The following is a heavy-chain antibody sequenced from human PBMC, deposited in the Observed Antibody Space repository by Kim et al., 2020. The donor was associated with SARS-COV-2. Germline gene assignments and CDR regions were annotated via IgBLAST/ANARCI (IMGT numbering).Heavy chain of an antibody. CDR3: ARQRITMIVGSRWFEP. CDR2: IYYSGST. D-gene: IGHD3-22*01. Sequence: SETLSLTCTVSGGSISSSSYYWGWIRQPPGKGLEWIGSIYYSGSTYYNPSLKSRVTISVDTSKNQFSLKLSSVTAADTAVYYCARQRITMIVGSRWFEPWGQGTLAT. J-gene: IGHJ5*02. CDR1: GGSISSSSYY. V-gene: IGHV4-39*01.